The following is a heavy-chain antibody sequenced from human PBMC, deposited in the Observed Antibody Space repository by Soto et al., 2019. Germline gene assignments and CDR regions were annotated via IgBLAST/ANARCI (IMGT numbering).Heavy chain of an antibody. CDR3: VRGASLNFDY. V-gene: IGHV3-20*04. CDR2: VNWNGGST. Sequence: GGSLRLSCAASGFTFDDYGMSWARQAPGKGLEWVSGVNWNGGSTGYAESVKGRFTNSRDNAKNSLNLQINSLRAEDTAFYYCVRGASLNFDYWGQGTLVTVSS. J-gene: IGHJ4*02. D-gene: IGHD1-26*01. CDR1: GFTFDDYG.